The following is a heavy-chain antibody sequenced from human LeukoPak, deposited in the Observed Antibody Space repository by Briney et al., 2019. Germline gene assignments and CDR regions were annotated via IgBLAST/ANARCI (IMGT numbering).Heavy chain of an antibody. D-gene: IGHD2-15*01. Sequence: SVKVSCKASGGTFSSYAISWVRQAPGQGLEWMGGIIPMFGTSNYAQKFQGRVTMTADESTSTVYMELSSLRSEDTAVYYCAREPRYCSGTNCYRGGYMDVWGKGTTVTVSS. CDR3: AREPRYCSGTNCYRGGYMDV. V-gene: IGHV1-69*13. J-gene: IGHJ6*03. CDR1: GGTFSSYA. CDR2: IIPMFGTS.